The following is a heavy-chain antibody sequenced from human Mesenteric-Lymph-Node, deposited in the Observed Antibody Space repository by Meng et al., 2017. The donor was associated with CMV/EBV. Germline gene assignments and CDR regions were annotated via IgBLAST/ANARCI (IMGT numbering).Heavy chain of an antibody. D-gene: IGHD1-26*01. J-gene: IGHJ3*01. V-gene: IGHV1-8*03. CDR2: MNPNSGNT. Sequence: ASVKVSCKASGYTFTSYDINWVRQATGQGLEWTGWMNPNSGNTGYAQKFQGRVTITRNTSISTAYMELSSLRSEDTAVYYCAKKIVPATILSDAFDLWGQGTMVTVSS. CDR3: AKKIVPATILSDAFDL. CDR1: GYTFTSYD.